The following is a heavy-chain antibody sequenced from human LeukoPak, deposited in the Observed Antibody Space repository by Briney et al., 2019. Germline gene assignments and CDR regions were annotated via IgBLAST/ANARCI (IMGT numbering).Heavy chain of an antibody. CDR2: ISSNGGRT. J-gene: IGHJ1*01. V-gene: IGHV3-64*01. CDR3: ATYYYDSGGFHFHH. CDR1: GFAFRSYG. Sequence: GGSLRLSCAASGFAFRSYGMHWVRQAPGKGLEYVSAISSNGGRTYYANSVKGRFTISRDNSRNTLYLQMGSLRAEDMAVYYCATYYYDSGGFHFHHWGQGTLVTVSS. D-gene: IGHD3-22*01.